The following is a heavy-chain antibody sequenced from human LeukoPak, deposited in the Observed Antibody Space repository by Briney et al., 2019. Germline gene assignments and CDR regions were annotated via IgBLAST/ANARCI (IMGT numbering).Heavy chain of an antibody. CDR2: VYSGGST. D-gene: IGHD3-9*01. Sequence: PGRSLRLSCAASGFTFSSYAMHWVRQAPGKGLEWVSVVYSGGSTYYADSVKGRFTISRDNSKNTLYLQMNSLRAEDTAVYYCARGADWSFDYWGQGTLVTVSS. V-gene: IGHV3-66*01. CDR1: GFTFSSYA. CDR3: ARGADWSFDY. J-gene: IGHJ4*02.